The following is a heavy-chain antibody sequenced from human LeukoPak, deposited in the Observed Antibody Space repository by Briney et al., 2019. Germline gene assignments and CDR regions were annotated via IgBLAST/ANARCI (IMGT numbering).Heavy chain of an antibody. Sequence: GGSLRLSCTASGFPFSRSWMSWVRQAPGKGLECVANIKQDGSEKYYVDSVKGRFTISRDNAKNSLYLQMNSLRAEDTAVYYCARDPIPYDYVWGSYPGVFWGQGTLVTVSS. J-gene: IGHJ4*02. D-gene: IGHD3-16*02. CDR1: GFPFSRSW. CDR3: ARDPIPYDYVWGSYPGVF. V-gene: IGHV3-7*01. CDR2: IKQDGSEK.